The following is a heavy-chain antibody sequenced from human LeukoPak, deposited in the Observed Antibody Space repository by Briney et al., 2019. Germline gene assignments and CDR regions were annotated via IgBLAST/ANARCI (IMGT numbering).Heavy chain of an antibody. CDR1: GYTFTSYA. CDR2: INAGNGNT. D-gene: IGHD3-10*01. CDR3: ARVGWSGETPSIGWFDP. V-gene: IGHV1-3*01. Sequence: GASVKVSCKASGYTFTSYAMHWVRQAPGQRLEWMGWINAGNGNTRYSQKFQGRVTITRDTSASTAYMELSSLRSEDTAVYYCARVGWSGETPSIGWFDPWGQGTLVTVSS. J-gene: IGHJ5*02.